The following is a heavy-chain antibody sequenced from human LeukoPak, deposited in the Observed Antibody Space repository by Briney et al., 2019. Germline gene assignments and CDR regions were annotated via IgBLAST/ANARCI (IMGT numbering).Heavy chain of an antibody. CDR3: VRESGAAADY. J-gene: IGHJ4*02. CDR1: GFTFSNYW. V-gene: IGHV3-74*01. D-gene: IGHD6-13*01. Sequence: GGSLRLSCAASGFTFSNYWMHWVRQAPGKGLVWVSRINTDGSDTTYADSVKGRFTISRDNAKNTLYLQMDSLRAEDTAVYYCVRESGAAADYWGQGTLVTVSS. CDR2: INTDGSDT.